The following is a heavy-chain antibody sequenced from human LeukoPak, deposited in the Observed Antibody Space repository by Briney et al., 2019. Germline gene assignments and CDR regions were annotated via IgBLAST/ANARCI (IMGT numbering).Heavy chain of an antibody. Sequence: SETLSLTCSVSGGLIRTYYWSWNRQPPGKGLEWIGYIYYSGSTNYNPSLKSRVTISVDTSKNQFSLKLTSVTAADTAVYYCARERGPYDTSGYYDPWGQGTLVTVSS. CDR2: IYYSGST. J-gene: IGHJ5*02. D-gene: IGHD3-22*01. CDR3: ARERGPYDTSGYYDP. V-gene: IGHV4-59*01. CDR1: GGLIRTYY.